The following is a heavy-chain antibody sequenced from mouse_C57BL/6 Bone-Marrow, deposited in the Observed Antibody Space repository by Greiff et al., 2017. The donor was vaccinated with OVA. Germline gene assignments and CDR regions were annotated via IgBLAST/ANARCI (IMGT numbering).Heavy chain of an antibody. D-gene: IGHD1-1*01. J-gene: IGHJ4*01. CDR2: IDPSDSYT. Sequence: VQLQQPGAELVRPGTSVKLSCKASGYTFTSYWMHWVKQRPGQGLEWIGVIDPSDSYTNYNQKFKGKATLTVDTSSSTAYMQLSSLTSEDSAVYYCARYTTVVENAMDYWGQGTSVTVSS. CDR3: ARYTTVVENAMDY. V-gene: IGHV1-59*01. CDR1: GYTFTSYW.